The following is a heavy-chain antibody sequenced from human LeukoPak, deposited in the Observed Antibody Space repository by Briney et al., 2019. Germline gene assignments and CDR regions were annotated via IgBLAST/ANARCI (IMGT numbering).Heavy chain of an antibody. Sequence: PGGSLRLSCAASGFTFSSYEMNWVRQAPGKGLEWVSYISSSGGTIYYADSAKARFTISRDNAKNSLSLQMNSLRAEDTAVYYCVRDGGVSGYDLLDYWGQGTLVTVSS. CDR1: GFTFSSYE. D-gene: IGHD5-12*01. CDR3: VRDGGVSGYDLLDY. J-gene: IGHJ4*02. CDR2: ISSSGGTI. V-gene: IGHV3-48*03.